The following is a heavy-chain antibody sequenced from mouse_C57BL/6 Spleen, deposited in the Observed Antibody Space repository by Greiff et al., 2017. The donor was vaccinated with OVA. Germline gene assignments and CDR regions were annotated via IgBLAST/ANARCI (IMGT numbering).Heavy chain of an antibody. V-gene: IGHV1-18*01. CDR3: ARSNWDYRYFDV. CDR2: INPNNGGT. D-gene: IGHD4-1*02. Sequence: EVKLVESGPELVKPGASVKIPCKASGYTFTDYNMDWVKQSHGKSLEWIGDINPNNGGTIYNQKFKGKATLTVDKSSSTAYMELRSLTSEDTAVYYCARSNWDYRYFDVWGTGTTVTVSS. J-gene: IGHJ1*03. CDR1: GYTFTDYN.